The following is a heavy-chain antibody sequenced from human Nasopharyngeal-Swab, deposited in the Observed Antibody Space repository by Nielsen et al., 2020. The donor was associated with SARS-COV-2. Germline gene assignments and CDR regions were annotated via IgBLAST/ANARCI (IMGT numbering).Heavy chain of an antibody. V-gene: IGHV3-48*04. D-gene: IGHD6-19*01. J-gene: IGHJ4*02. CDR2: ISSSSTI. CDR1: GFTFSSYS. CDR3: ARDLFKAVAGTSGDY. Sequence: GESLKISCAASGFTFSSYSMNWVRQAPGKGLEWVSYISSSSTIYYADSVKGRFTISRDNAKNPLYLQMNSLRAEDTAVYYCARDLFKAVAGTSGDYWGQGTLVTVSS.